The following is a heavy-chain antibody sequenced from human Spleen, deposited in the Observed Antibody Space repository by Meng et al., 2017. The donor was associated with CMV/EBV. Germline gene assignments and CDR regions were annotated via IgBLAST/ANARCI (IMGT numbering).Heavy chain of an antibody. Sequence: GESLKISCAASGFTFSSYAMSWVRQAPGKGLEWVGRIKSRSDGGRIEYAAPVKGRFIISRDDSKNTLHVQMNSLRIEDTAVYYCTTGGSPFYYYFNMDVWGQGATVTVSS. CDR1: GFTFSSYA. D-gene: IGHD6-19*01. CDR3: TTGGSPFYYYFNMDV. CDR2: IKSRSDGGRI. V-gene: IGHV3-15*01. J-gene: IGHJ6*02.